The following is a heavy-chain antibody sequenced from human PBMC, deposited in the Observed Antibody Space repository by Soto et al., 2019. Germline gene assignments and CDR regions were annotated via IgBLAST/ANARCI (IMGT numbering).Heavy chain of an antibody. CDR2: MNQDGSSI. V-gene: IGHV3-7*03. J-gene: IGHJ4*02. D-gene: IGHD6-13*01. CDR1: GFIFSNFW. Sequence: GGSLRLSCAASGFIFSNFWMSWARQAPGKGLEWLSKMNQDGSSISYVDSVKGRFTISRDNSKNTLYLQMNSLRAEDTAVYYCAKARGYSSSWYDYWGQGTLVTVSS. CDR3: AKARGYSSSWYDY.